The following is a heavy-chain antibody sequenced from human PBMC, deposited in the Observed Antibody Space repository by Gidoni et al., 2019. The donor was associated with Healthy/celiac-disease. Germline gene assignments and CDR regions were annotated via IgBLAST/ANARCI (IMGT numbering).Heavy chain of an antibody. V-gene: IGHV4-59*01. CDR2: IYYSGST. Sequence: QVQLQESGPGLVKPSETLSLTCTVSGGSISSYYWSWLRQPPGKGLEWIGYIYYSGSTNYNPSLKSRVTISVDTSKNQFSLKLSSVTAADTAVYYCARDRSNWFDPWGQGTLVTVSS. CDR1: GGSISSYY. J-gene: IGHJ5*02. CDR3: ARDRSNWFDP.